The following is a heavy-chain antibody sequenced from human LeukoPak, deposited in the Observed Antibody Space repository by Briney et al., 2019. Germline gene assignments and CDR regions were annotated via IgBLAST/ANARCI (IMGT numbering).Heavy chain of an antibody. CDR1: GFSVRNNY. CDR3: AKEKRGYSYGYDY. Sequence: GGSLRLSCVVSGFSVRNNYGSWVRQAPGKGLEWVSAISGSGGSTYYADSVKGRFTISRDNSKNTLYLQMNSLRAEDTAVYYCAKEKRGYSYGYDYWGQGTLVTVSS. J-gene: IGHJ4*02. CDR2: ISGSGGST. D-gene: IGHD5-18*01. V-gene: IGHV3-23*01.